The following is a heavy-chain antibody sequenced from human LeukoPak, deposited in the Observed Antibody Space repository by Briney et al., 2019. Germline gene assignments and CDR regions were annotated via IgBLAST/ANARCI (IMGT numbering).Heavy chain of an antibody. CDR2: ISAYNGNT. CDR1: GYTFTSYG. Sequence: GASVKVSCKASGYTFTSYGISWVRQAPGQGLEWMGWISAYNGNTNYAQKLQGRVTMTTDTSTSTAYMELRSLRSDDTAVYYCARGITRATSSSWYWFDPWGQGTLVTVSS. D-gene: IGHD6-13*01. J-gene: IGHJ5*02. CDR3: ARGITRATSSSWYWFDP. V-gene: IGHV1-18*01.